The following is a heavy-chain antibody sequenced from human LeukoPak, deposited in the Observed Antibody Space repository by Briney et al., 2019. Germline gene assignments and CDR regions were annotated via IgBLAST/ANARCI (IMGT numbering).Heavy chain of an antibody. D-gene: IGHD3-22*01. CDR1: GGSFSGYY. V-gene: IGHV4-34*01. CDR2: INHSGST. CDR3: AXXXXXXTVSVWVTMITRTGGMDV. Sequence: SETLSLTCAVYGGSFSGYYWSWIRQPPGKGLEWIGEINHSGSTNYNPSLKSRVTISVDTSKNQFSLKLSSVTAADTAVYYCAXXXXXXTVSVWVTMITRTGGMDVWGQGTTVTVSS. J-gene: IGHJ6*02.